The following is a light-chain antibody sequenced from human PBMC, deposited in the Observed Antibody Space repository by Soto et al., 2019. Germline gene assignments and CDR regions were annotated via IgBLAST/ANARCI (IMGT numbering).Light chain of an antibody. J-gene: IGLJ1*01. CDR3: CSYAGSYNIYL. Sequence: QSVLTQPPSASGTPGQRVTISCSGSSSNIGSSNVNWYQQLPGTAPKLLIYTNNQRPSGVPDRFSGSRSGNTASLTISGLQAEDEVDYYCCSYAGSYNIYLFGTGTKGTVL. CDR1: SSNIGSSN. V-gene: IGLV1-44*01. CDR2: TNN.